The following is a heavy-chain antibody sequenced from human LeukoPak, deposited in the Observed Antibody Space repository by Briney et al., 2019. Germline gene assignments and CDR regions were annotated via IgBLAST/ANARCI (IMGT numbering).Heavy chain of an antibody. CDR1: GSIFTTYW. J-gene: IGHJ4*02. CDR2: IYPRDSDI. CDR3: ARRRMFDTSRSFDF. Sequence: GESLKISCRCSGSIFTTYWIGWVRQMPGKGLEWMGIIYPRDSDIRYSPSFQGQVTISADKSISTAYLQWSSLKASDTAMYYCARRRMFDTSRSFDFWGQGTLVTVSS. D-gene: IGHD3-10*02. V-gene: IGHV5-51*01.